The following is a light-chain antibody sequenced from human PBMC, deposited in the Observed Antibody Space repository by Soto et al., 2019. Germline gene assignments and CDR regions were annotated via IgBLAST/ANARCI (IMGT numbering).Light chain of an antibody. Sequence: EIVLTQSPGTMSLSPGERATLSCRASQSISSSHLAWYQQKPDQTPRLLIYGASNRATGIPDRFSGSGSGTDFPLTISRLEPEDFAVYYCQHYGNEGTFGPGTQVDLK. J-gene: IGKJ3*01. CDR3: QHYGNEGT. CDR2: GAS. CDR1: QSISSSH. V-gene: IGKV3-20*01.